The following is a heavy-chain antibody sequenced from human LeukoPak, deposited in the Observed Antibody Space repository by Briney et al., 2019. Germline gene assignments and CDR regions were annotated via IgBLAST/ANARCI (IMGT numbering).Heavy chain of an antibody. J-gene: IGHJ6*02. CDR1: GGSLSGYY. CDR2: INHSGST. CDR3: WVTTIHSDYYYGMDV. V-gene: IGHV4-34*01. Sequence: SETLSLTCAVYGGSLSGYYWSWIRQPPGKGLEWIGEINHSGSTNYNPSLKSRVTISVDTSKNQFSLKLSSVTAADTAVYYCWVTTIHSDYYYGMDVWGQGTTVTVSS. D-gene: IGHD4-17*01.